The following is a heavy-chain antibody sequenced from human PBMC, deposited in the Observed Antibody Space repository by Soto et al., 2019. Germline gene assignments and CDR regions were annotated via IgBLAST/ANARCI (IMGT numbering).Heavy chain of an antibody. CDR3: ARGSYRSTWQSFYGMDV. CDR2: IYHSGST. V-gene: IGHV4-61*05. CDR1: GGSISSSDYY. D-gene: IGHD6-13*01. J-gene: IGHJ6*02. Sequence: SETLSLTCTVSGGSISSSDYYWGWIRQPPGKALEWIGEIYHSGSTNYSPSLKSRVTISVDKSKNQFSLRLRSVTAADTAVYFCARGSYRSTWQSFYGMDVWGQGTTVIVSS.